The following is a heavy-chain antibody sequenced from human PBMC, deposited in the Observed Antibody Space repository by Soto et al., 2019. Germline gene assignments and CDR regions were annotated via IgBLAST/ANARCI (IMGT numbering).Heavy chain of an antibody. J-gene: IGHJ1*01. Sequence: GGSLRLSCAASGFTFSSYAMSWVRQAPGKGLEWVSVFSVSGDSTYYADSVKGRFTISRDNSKNTLYLQMNSLRAEDTAVYYCAKGVPGIAVAGTGYFQHWGQGTLVTVSS. D-gene: IGHD6-19*01. V-gene: IGHV3-23*01. CDR2: FSVSGDST. CDR1: GFTFSSYA. CDR3: AKGVPGIAVAGTGYFQH.